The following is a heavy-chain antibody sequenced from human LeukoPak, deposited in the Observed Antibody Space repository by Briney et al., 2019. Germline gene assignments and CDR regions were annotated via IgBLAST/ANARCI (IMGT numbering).Heavy chain of an antibody. D-gene: IGHD2-21*02. CDR2: INPSGGST. J-gene: IGHJ5*02. CDR3: ARTLTLPNWFDP. Sequence: GASVKVSCKASGCTFTSYYLHWVRQAPGQGLEWMGIINPSGGSTSYAQKFQGRVTMTRDTSTSTVYMELSSLRSEDTAVYYCARTLTLPNWFDPWGQGTLVTVSS. V-gene: IGHV1-46*01. CDR1: GCTFTSYY.